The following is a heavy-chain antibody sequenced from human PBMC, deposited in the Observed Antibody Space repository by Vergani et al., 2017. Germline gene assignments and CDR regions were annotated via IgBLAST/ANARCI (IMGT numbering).Heavy chain of an antibody. CDR3: VRVQLIRRGSGNYGINNYHGMDV. Sequence: EGQLVESGGDWVQRGGSLRLSCAASGFISSSYWMSWVRQAPGKGLEWVANVNQDGSEKYYVDSVRGRFTISRDNAKNSIYLQMNSLRAEDTAVDFCVRVQLIRRGSGNYGINNYHGMDVWGQGTTVIVSS. V-gene: IGHV3-7*01. CDR1: GFISSSYW. CDR2: VNQDGSEK. D-gene: IGHD3-10*01. J-gene: IGHJ6*02.